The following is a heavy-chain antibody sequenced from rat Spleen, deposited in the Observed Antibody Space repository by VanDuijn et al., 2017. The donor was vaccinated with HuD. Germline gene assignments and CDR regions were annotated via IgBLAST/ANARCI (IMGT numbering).Heavy chain of an antibody. CDR1: GFTFSNYG. D-gene: IGHD2-2*01. J-gene: IGHJ1*01. CDR2: ISTGGDNT. CDR3: ARAGYLRDWYFDF. Sequence: EVQLVESGGGLVQPGRSMKLSCAASGFTFSNYGMAWVRQTPAKGLEWVASISTGGDNTYYRDSVKGRFTISRDNAKNTQYLQMDTLRSEDTATYFCARAGYLRDWYFDFWGPGTMVAVSS. V-gene: IGHV5S14*01.